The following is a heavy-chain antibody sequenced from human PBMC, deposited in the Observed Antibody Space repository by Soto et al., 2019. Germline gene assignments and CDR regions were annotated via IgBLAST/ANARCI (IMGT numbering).Heavy chain of an antibody. J-gene: IGHJ4*02. Sequence: QVQLVESGGGVVQPGRSLRLSCAASGFTFSSYAMHWVRQAQGKGLERVAVISYDGSNKYYADSVKGRFTISRDNSKNTLYLQMNSLRAEDTAVYYCAREGLVPAATPWFDYWGQGTLVTVSS. CDR3: AREGLVPAATPWFDY. CDR1: GFTFSSYA. CDR2: ISYDGSNK. V-gene: IGHV3-30-3*01. D-gene: IGHD2-2*02.